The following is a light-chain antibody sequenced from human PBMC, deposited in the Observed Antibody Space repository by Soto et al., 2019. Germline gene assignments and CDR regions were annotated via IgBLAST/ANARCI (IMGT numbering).Light chain of an antibody. CDR2: DNN. CDR1: SSNIGNNY. J-gene: IGLJ2*01. CDR3: CSYAGSYTLV. Sequence: QSALTQPPSVSAAPGQKVTISCSGSSSNIGNNYVSWYQQLPGTAPKLLIYDNNKRPSGIPDRFSGSKSGNTASLTISGLQAEDEADYYCCSYAGSYTLVFGGGTKVTVL. V-gene: IGLV1-51*01.